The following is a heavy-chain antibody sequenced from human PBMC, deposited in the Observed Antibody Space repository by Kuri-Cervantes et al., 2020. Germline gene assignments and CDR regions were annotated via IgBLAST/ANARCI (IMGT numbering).Heavy chain of an antibody. CDR1: GYTFTSYY. J-gene: IGHJ6*02. CDR2: INPSGGST. V-gene: IGHV1-46*01. Sequence: ASVKVSCKASGYTFTSYYMHWVRQAPGQGLEWMGIINPSGGSTSYAQKFQGRVTMTRDTSTSTVYMELSSLRSEDTAVYYCARDLQSRAEYYYYYGMDVWGQGTTVTVSS. D-gene: IGHD6-13*01. CDR3: ARDLQSRAEYYYYYGMDV.